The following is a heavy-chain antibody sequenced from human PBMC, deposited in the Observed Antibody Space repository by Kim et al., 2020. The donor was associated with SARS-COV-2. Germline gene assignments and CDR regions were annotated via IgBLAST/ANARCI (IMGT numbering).Heavy chain of an antibody. J-gene: IGHJ4*02. CDR2: INPNSGGT. CDR1: GYTFTGHY. V-gene: IGHV1-2*06. D-gene: IGHD3-3*01. Sequence: ASVKVSCKASGYTFTGHYMHWVRQAPGQGLKWMGRINPNSGGTNYAQKFQGGVTMTRDTSISTAYMELSRLRSDDTAVYYCARDGLRFLEWLSPTEVDYWGQGTLVTVSS. CDR3: ARDGLRFLEWLSPTEVDY.